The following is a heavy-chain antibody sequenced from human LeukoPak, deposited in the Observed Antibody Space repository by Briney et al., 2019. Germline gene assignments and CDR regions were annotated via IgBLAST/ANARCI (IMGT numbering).Heavy chain of an antibody. CDR1: GGTFSSYA. CDR3: ARKLDYGDDY. D-gene: IGHD4-17*01. Sequence: GASVKASCKASGGTFSSYAISWVRQAPGQGLEWMGGIIPIFGTANYAQKFQGRVTITRNTSISTAYMELRSLRSDDTAVYYCARKLDYGDDYWGQGTLVTVSS. V-gene: IGHV1-69*05. J-gene: IGHJ4*02. CDR2: IIPIFGTA.